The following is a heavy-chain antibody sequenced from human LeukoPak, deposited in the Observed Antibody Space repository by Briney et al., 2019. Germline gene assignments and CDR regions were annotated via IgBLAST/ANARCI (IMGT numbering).Heavy chain of an antibody. CDR1: GFTFSSYW. D-gene: IGHD3-3*01. Sequence: GGSLRLSCAASGFTFSSYWMSWVRQAPGKGLEWVAVISYDGSNKYYADSVKGRFTISRDNSKNTLYLQMNSLRAEDTAVYYCAREGVGPRAFDIWGQGTMVTVSS. CDR2: ISYDGSNK. V-gene: IGHV3-30-3*01. J-gene: IGHJ3*02. CDR3: AREGVGPRAFDI.